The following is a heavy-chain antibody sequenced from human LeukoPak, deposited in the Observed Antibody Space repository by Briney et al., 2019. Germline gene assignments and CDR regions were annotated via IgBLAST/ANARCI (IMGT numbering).Heavy chain of an antibody. J-gene: IGHJ3*02. CDR3: TKDTVGATFPGAFDI. V-gene: IGHV4-39*07. Sequence: SETLSLTCTVSGGSISSKTYYWGWIRQPPGKGLEWIGSMYYSGSTYYNPSLNSRVTISLDTSKNQFSLKLSSVTAADTAVYYCTKDTVGATFPGAFDIWGQGTMVTVSS. CDR1: GGSISSKTYY. D-gene: IGHD1-26*01. CDR2: MYYSGST.